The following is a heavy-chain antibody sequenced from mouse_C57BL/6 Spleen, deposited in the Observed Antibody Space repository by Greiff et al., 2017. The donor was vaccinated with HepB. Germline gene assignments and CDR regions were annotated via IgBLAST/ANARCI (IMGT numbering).Heavy chain of an antibody. J-gene: IGHJ3*01. V-gene: IGHV1-74*01. Sequence: QVQLQQPGAELVKPGASVKVSCKASGYTFTSYWMHWVKQRPGQGLEWIGRIHPSDSDTNYNQKFKGKATLTVDKSSSTAYMQLSSLTSEDSAVYYWAIRDDYDEDWFAYWGQGTLVTVSA. CDR1: GYTFTSYW. CDR3: AIRDDYDEDWFAY. D-gene: IGHD2-4*01. CDR2: IHPSDSDT.